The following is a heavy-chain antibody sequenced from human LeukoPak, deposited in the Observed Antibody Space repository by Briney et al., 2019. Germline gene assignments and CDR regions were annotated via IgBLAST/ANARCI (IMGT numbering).Heavy chain of an antibody. CDR2: INPSGGST. D-gene: IGHD6-19*01. Sequence: ASVKVSCKASGYTFTSYYMHWVRQAPGQGLEWMGIINPSGGSTSYAQKFQGRVTMTRDTSTSTVYMELSSLRSEDTAVYYCARDWLGIAVASGNWFGPWGQGTLVTVSS. J-gene: IGHJ5*02. V-gene: IGHV1-46*01. CDR1: GYTFTSYY. CDR3: ARDWLGIAVASGNWFGP.